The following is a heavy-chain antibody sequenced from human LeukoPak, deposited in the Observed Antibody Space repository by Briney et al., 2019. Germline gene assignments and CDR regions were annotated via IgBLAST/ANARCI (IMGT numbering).Heavy chain of an antibody. CDR1: GFTFSTYG. D-gene: IGHD3-9*01. Sequence: PGGSLRLSCAASGFTFSTYGMNWVRQAPGKGLEWISYISSDNSIIYYADSVKGRFTISRDNAKNSLQLQMNSLRAEDTAVYYCTSLGFDPDYWGQGTLVTVSS. CDR3: TSLGFDPDY. V-gene: IGHV3-48*04. CDR2: ISSDNSII. J-gene: IGHJ4*02.